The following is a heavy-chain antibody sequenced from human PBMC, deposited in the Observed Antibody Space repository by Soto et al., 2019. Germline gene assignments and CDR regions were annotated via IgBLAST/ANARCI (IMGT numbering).Heavy chain of an antibody. CDR2: ISAYNGNT. J-gene: IGHJ5*02. CDR3: ARVVGALGHWFDP. CDR1: GYNFNSYT. Sequence: QVQLVQSGAEVKKPGASVKVSCKASGYNFNSYTISWVRQAPGQGLEWMGRISAYNGNTNYAQKLQGRDTMTTDTSTSTADMEQRSLRSDYTAVYDCARVVGALGHWFDPWGQGTLVTVSS. V-gene: IGHV1-18*01. D-gene: IGHD1-26*01.